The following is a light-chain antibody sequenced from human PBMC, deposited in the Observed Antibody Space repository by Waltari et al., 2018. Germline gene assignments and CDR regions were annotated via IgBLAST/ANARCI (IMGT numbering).Light chain of an antibody. J-gene: IGLJ3*02. Sequence: QTVVTMEPSASGSPGGTVTLTCALTSGSVSATSYASCYQQTPGQAPRTIVYKLNSRSSGVPDRFSCSMLENKAALPTTGAQAEDESDYYCVLYMGSGIWVFGGGTKMPVL. V-gene: IGLV8-61*01. CDR2: KLN. CDR1: SGSVSATSY. CDR3: VLYMGSGIWV.